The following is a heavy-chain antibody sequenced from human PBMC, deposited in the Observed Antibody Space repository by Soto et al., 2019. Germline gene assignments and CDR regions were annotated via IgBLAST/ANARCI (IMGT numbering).Heavy chain of an antibody. CDR2: IIPIFGTA. D-gene: IGHD3-22*01. CDR1: GGTFSSYA. V-gene: IGHV1-69*13. J-gene: IGHJ6*02. Sequence: EASVKVSCKASGGTFSSYAISWVRQAPGQGLEWMGGIIPIFGTANYAQKFQGRVTITADESTSTAYMELSSLRSEDTAVYYCARGGYYYDSSGYPYYYYYGMDVWGQGTTVTVSS. CDR3: ARGGYYYDSSGYPYYYYYGMDV.